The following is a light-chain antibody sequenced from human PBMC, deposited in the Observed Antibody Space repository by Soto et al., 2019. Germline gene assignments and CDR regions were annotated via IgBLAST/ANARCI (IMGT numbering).Light chain of an antibody. J-gene: IGLJ2*01. Sequence: QSALTQPASVSGSPGQSITIYCTGTSSDVGGYNYVSWYQQHPGKAPKLMIYDVTNRPSGVSNRFSGSKSGNTASLTISGLQPEDEADYYCSSYTRSSSVIFGGGTQLTVL. CDR1: SSDVGGYNY. CDR3: SSYTRSSSVI. V-gene: IGLV2-14*03. CDR2: DVT.